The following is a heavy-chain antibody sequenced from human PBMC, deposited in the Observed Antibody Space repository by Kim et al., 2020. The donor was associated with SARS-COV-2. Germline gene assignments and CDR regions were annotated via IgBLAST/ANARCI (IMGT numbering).Heavy chain of an antibody. Sequence: WYNDYAVSVKSRITINTDTSKNQFSLQLNSVTPEDTAVYYCGRANGTMDVWGQGTTVTVSS. D-gene: IGHD7-27*01. J-gene: IGHJ6*02. CDR2: WYN. CDR3: GRANGTMDV. V-gene: IGHV6-1*01.